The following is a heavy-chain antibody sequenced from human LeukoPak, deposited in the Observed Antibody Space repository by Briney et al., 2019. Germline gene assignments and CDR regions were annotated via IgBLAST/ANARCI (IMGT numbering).Heavy chain of an antibody. CDR2: INHSGST. V-gene: IGHV4-34*01. J-gene: IGHJ2*01. Sequence: PSETLSLTCAVYGGSFSGYYWSWIRQPPGKGLEWIGEINHSGSTNYNPSLKSRVTISVDTSKNQFSLKLSSVTAADTAVYYCARGHPHYDFWSGYPPGWYSDLWGRGTLVTVSS. CDR3: ARGHPHYDFWSGYPPGWYSDL. CDR1: GGSFSGYY. D-gene: IGHD3-3*01.